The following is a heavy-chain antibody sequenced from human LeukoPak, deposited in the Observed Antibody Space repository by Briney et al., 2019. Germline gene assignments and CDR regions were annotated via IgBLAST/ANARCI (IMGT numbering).Heavy chain of an antibody. Sequence: GGSLRLSCAASGFNFANHAMSWVRQTPGKGLEWVSAISGGGDITYYADSVTGRFTISRDDPKDTLFLQMHSLRPGDTAVYYCVREDTPATANYWGQGTLVTISS. D-gene: IGHD2-21*02. V-gene: IGHV3-23*01. CDR3: VREDTPATANY. J-gene: IGHJ4*02. CDR2: ISGGGDIT. CDR1: GFNFANHA.